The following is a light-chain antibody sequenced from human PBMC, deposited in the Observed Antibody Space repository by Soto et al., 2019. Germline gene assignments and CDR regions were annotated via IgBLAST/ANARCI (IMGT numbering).Light chain of an antibody. CDR2: ATS. CDR3: QQSYSSPRT. Sequence: DIQMTQSPSSLSASVGEGVTITCRASESISSYLNWYQQKPGKAPKVLIYATSSLQSGVPSRFSGSGSGTDFTLTISSLQPEDFAIYYCQQSYSSPRTFGQGTKVDI. V-gene: IGKV1-39*01. J-gene: IGKJ1*01. CDR1: ESISSY.